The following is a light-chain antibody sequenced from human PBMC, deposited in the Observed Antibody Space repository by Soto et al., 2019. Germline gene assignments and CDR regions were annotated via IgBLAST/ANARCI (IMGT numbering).Light chain of an antibody. CDR1: QSVSSSY. J-gene: IGKJ1*01. Sequence: EIVLTQSPVTLSLSPGERATLSCRASQSVSSSYLAWYQQKPGQAPRLLIYGASNRATGIPDRFSGSGSGTDFTLTISRLEPEDFAVYYCQQYGSSFWTFGQGTKVDIK. CDR3: QQYGSSFWT. CDR2: GAS. V-gene: IGKV3-20*01.